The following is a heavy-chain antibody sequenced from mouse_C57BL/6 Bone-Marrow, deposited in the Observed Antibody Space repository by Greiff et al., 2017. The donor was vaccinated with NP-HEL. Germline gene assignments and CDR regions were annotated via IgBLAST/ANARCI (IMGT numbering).Heavy chain of an antibody. D-gene: IGHD2-4*01. CDR2: IYPGSGST. Sequence: QVQLQQPGAELVKPGASVTMSCKASGYTFTSYWITWVQQRPGQGLEWIGDIYPGSGSTNYNEKFKSKATLTVDTSSSPAYMQRSSLTSEDSAVYYCARRDYDRGAWFAYWGQGTLVTVSA. CDR3: ARRDYDRGAWFAY. V-gene: IGHV1-55*01. CDR1: GYTFTSYW. J-gene: IGHJ3*01.